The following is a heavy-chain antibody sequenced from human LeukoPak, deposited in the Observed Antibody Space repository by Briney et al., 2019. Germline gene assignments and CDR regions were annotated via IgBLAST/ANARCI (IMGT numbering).Heavy chain of an antibody. Sequence: SETLSLTCTASGGSISSYYWSWIRQPPGKGLEWIGYIYYSGSTNYNPALMSRVTISVDTPNNQFSPKLSSVTAADTAVYYCASVGTDLASRFDPWGQGTLVTVSS. D-gene: IGHD2-8*02. V-gene: IGHV4-59*01. CDR2: IYYSGST. CDR1: GGSISSYY. J-gene: IGHJ5*02. CDR3: ASVGTDLASRFDP.